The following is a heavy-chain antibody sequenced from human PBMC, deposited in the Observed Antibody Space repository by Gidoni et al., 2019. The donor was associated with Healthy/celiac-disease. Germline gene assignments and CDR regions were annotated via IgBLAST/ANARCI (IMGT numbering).Heavy chain of an antibody. CDR1: GFTFSSYG. CDR3: AKPGSSGWYGWGNWFDP. CDR2: RSDDGSNK. V-gene: IGHV3-30*18. J-gene: IGHJ5*02. D-gene: IGHD6-19*01. Sequence: QVQLVESGGGVVQPGRSLILSCAASGFTFSSYGMHWVRQAPGKGLEWVAVRSDDGSNKYYEDSMKGRFAISRDNSKNTLYLQMNSLRAEDTAVYYCAKPGSSGWYGWGNWFDPWGQGTLVTVSS.